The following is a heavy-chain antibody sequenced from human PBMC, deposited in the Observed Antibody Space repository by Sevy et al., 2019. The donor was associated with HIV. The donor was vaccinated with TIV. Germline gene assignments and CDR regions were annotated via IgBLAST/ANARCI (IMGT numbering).Heavy chain of an antibody. J-gene: IGHJ4*02. CDR2: IYPGDSHT. CDR1: GYSFTNYW. Sequence: GESLKISCKGSGYSFTNYWIAWVRQMPGKGLEWMGIIYPGDSHTRYSPSFEGQVSISADKAINTAYLQWRSLKASDTATYYCATGCSDGSGYSAFDYWGQGTLVTVSS. D-gene: IGHD2-15*01. V-gene: IGHV5-51*01. CDR3: ATGCSDGSGYSAFDY.